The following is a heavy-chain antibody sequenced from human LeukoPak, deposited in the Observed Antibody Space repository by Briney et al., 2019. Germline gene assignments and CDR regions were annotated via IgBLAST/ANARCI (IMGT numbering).Heavy chain of an antibody. J-gene: IGHJ4*02. V-gene: IGHV3-23*01. Sequence: GGSLRLSCAASGFTVSSNYMSWVRQAPGKGLEWVSVISGSGGSTYYADSVKGRFTISRDNSKNTLYLQMNSLRAEDTAVYYCANRGGSGWSYYFDYWGQGTLVTVSS. D-gene: IGHD6-19*01. CDR2: ISGSGGST. CDR3: ANRGGSGWSYYFDY. CDR1: GFTVSSNY.